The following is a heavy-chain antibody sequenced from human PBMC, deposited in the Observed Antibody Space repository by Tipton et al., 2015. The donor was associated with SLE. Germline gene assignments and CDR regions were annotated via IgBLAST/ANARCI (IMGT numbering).Heavy chain of an antibody. CDR2: IYHSGST. CDR3: AGHMITMVRGVKNYFDY. J-gene: IGHJ4*02. CDR1: GYSISSGYY. Sequence: TLSLTCAVSGYSISSGYYWGWIRQPPGKGLEWIGSIYHSGSTYYNPSPKSRVTISVDTSKNQFSLKLSSVTAADTAVYYCAGHMITMVRGVKNYFDYWGQGTLVTVSS. V-gene: IGHV4-38-2*01. D-gene: IGHD3-10*01.